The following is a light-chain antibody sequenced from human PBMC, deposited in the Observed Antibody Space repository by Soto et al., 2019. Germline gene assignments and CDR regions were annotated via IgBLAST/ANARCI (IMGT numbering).Light chain of an antibody. J-gene: IGKJ1*01. CDR3: QHPWK. V-gene: IGKV3-20*01. CDR1: QSVSSSY. Sequence: EIVLTQSPGTLSLSPGERATLSCRASQSVSSSYLAWYQQKPGQAPRLLIYGASSRATGIPDRFSGSGSGTDFTLTISRLEPEDFAVYYCQHPWKFGQGTKVDIK. CDR2: GAS.